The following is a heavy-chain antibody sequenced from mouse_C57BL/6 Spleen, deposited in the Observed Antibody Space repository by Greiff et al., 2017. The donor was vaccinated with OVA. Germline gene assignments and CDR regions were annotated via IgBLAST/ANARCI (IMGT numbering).Heavy chain of an antibody. CDR3: ARWGLRQGYFDY. Sequence: VQLQQSGAELMKPGASVKLSCKATGYTFTGYWIEWVKQRPGHGLEWIGEIFPGSGSTNYNAKFKGKATFTADTSSTTAYMQLSSLTTEDSAIYDCARWGLRQGYFDYWGQGTTLTVSA. J-gene: IGHJ2*01. CDR2: IFPGSGST. V-gene: IGHV1-9*01. CDR1: GYTFTGYW. D-gene: IGHD2-2*01.